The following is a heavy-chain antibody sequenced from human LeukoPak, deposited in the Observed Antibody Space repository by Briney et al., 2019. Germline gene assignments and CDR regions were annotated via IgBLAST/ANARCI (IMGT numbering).Heavy chain of an antibody. Sequence: PGGSLRLSCAASEFTFNNYWMHWVRQAPGKGLVWVSRINSDGSHTDYADSVKGRFTISRDNAKNTLYLQMNSLRAVDTAVYYCASHSTFVGGATESIDYWGQGTLVTVSS. J-gene: IGHJ4*02. D-gene: IGHD1-26*01. CDR2: INSDGSHT. CDR3: ASHSTFVGGATESIDY. V-gene: IGHV3-74*01. CDR1: EFTFNNYW.